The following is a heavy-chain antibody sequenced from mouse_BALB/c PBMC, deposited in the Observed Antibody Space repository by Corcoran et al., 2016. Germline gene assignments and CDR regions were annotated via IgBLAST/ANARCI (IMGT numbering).Heavy chain of an antibody. V-gene: IGHV9-3-1*01. Sequence: QIQLVQSGPELKKPGETVKISCKASGYTFTNYGMNWVKQAPGKGLKWMGWINTYTGEPTYADDFKGLFAFSLETSASTAYLQINNLKNEDTATYFCDEFITTAAAYWGQGTLVTVSA. J-gene: IGHJ3*01. CDR3: DEFITTAAAY. CDR1: GYTFTNYG. D-gene: IGHD1-1*01. CDR2: INTYTGEP.